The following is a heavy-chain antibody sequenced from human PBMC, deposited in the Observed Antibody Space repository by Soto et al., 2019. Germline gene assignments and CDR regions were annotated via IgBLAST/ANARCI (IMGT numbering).Heavy chain of an antibody. CDR2: IYYSGST. D-gene: IGHD2-21*02. CDR3: ARVCGGDCHNGMDV. CDR1: GGSISSGGYY. Sequence: QVQLQESGPGLVKPSQTLSLTCTVSGGSISSGGYYWSWIRQHPGKGLEWIGYIYYSGSTYYNPSLKSRVTIAVDTSKKQFSLKLSSVTAADTAGYHWARVCGGDCHNGMDVWGQGTTVTVSS. V-gene: IGHV4-31*03. J-gene: IGHJ6*02.